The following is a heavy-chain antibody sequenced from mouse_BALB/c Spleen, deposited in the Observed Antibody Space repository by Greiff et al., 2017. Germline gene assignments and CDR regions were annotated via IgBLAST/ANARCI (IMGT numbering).Heavy chain of an antibody. CDR2: IDPYNGGT. J-gene: IGHJ4*01. V-gene: IGHV1S135*01. Sequence: VQLQQSGPELVKPGASVKVSCKASGYAFTSYNMYWVKQSHGKSLEWIGYIDPYNGGTSYNQKFKGKATLTVDKSSSTAYMHLNSLTSEDSAVYYCARRRSSPDDAMDYWGQGTSVTVSS. CDR1: GYAFTSYN. D-gene: IGHD1-1*01. CDR3: ARRRSSPDDAMDY.